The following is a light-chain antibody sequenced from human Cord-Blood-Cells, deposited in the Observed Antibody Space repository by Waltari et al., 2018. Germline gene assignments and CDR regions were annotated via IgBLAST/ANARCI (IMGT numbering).Light chain of an antibody. CDR1: QDISNY. CDR2: DAS. V-gene: IGKV1-33*01. CDR3: QQYDNRPPT. Sequence: DIQMTQSPSALSASVGDRVTITCQASQDISNYLNWYQQKPGKAPKLLINDASNLETVVPSRFSGSGSATDVSSPISSLQPEDIATYYCQQYDNRPPTFGQGTRLEIK. J-gene: IGKJ5*01.